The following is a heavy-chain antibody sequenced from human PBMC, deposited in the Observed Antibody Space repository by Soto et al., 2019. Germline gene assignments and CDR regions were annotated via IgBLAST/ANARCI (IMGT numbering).Heavy chain of an antibody. J-gene: IGHJ4*02. D-gene: IGHD3-16*01. CDR2: HHSDST. CDR1: GGSMRGQH. V-gene: IGHV4-4*09. CDR3: ATYTVGEGGRGY. Sequence: QVQLQESGPGLVKPSETLSLTCTVSGGSMRGQHWSWIRQPPGKGLEWIGHHSDSTNYNPSLKSRITISTETSKNQFSLKLSSVTAADTAVYYCATYTVGEGGRGYWGQGTLVIVSS.